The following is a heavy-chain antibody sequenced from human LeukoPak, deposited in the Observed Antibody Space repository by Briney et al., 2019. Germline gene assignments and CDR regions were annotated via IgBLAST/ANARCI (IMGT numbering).Heavy chain of an antibody. D-gene: IGHD3-9*01. Sequence: PGGSLRLSCAASGFTFSDYGMHWVRQAPGKGLEWVAVIWYDGSNKYYADPVRGRFTVSRDNSENTLYLEMNSLRAEDTAVYFCARDRYVVPVPPAPPDYYFDLWGRGTPVTVSS. CDR2: IWYDGSNK. CDR3: ARDRYVVPVPPAPPDYYFDL. J-gene: IGHJ2*01. CDR1: GFTFSDYG. V-gene: IGHV3-33*08.